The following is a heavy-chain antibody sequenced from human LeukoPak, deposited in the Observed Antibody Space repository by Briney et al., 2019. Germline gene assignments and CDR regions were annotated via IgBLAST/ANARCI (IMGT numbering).Heavy chain of an antibody. V-gene: IGHV1-69*13. J-gene: IGHJ6*02. CDR3: ASRRGRFYYYGLDV. CDR1: GGTFSSYA. Sequence: GASVKVSCKASGGTFSSYAISWVRQAPGQGLEWMGGIIPIFGTANYAQKFQGRVTITADESTSTAYMELSSLRSEDAAVYYCASRRGRFYYYGLDVWGQGTTVTVSS. D-gene: IGHD1-26*01. CDR2: IIPIFGTA.